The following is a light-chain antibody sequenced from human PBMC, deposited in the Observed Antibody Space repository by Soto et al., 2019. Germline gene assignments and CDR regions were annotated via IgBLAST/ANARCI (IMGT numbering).Light chain of an antibody. Sequence: QSVLTQPPSASGSPGQSVTISCTGTSSDVGGYNYVSWYQQHPGKAPKLMIYEVSQRPSGVPDRFPGSKSGNTASLTVSGLQAEDEADYYCNSYAGSNNVFGTGTKVTVL. CDR2: EVS. J-gene: IGLJ1*01. V-gene: IGLV2-8*01. CDR3: NSYAGSNNV. CDR1: SSDVGGYNY.